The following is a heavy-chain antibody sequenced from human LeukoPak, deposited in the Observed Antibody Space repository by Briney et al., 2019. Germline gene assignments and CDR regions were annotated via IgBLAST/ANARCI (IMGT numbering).Heavy chain of an antibody. D-gene: IGHD2-8*01. J-gene: IGHJ4*02. CDR1: GGSISSYY. CDR3: AAYXGXCTNGVCYDYDY. V-gene: IGHV4-59*01. Sequence: SETLSLTCTVSGGSISSYYWSWIRQPPGKGLEWIGYIYYSGSTNYNPSLKSRVTISVDTSKNQFSLKLSSVTAADTAVYYCAAYXGXCTNGVCYDYDYWGQGTLVTVSS. CDR2: IYYSGST.